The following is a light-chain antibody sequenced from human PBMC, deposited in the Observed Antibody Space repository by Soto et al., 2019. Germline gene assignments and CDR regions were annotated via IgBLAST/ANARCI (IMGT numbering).Light chain of an antibody. J-gene: IGLJ1*01. Sequence: VLTRAASVSGSPRQSRTISCNGTSSDIGGYNFVSWYQHHPGKAPRLMIFGVSDRPSGVSDRFSGSKSGNTASLTISGLQVEEEADYYCSSYISRSSPYVFGNGTKATVL. CDR3: SSYISRSSPYV. CDR2: GVS. V-gene: IGLV2-14*03. CDR1: SSDIGGYNF.